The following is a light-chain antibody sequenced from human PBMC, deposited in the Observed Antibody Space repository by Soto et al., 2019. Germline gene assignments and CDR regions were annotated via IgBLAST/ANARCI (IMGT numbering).Light chain of an antibody. V-gene: IGKV3-15*01. CDR1: QSVTTN. CDR2: GAS. J-gene: IGKJ4*01. Sequence: EVVMTQSPATLSVSPGERVTFSWRASQSVTTNLAWYQHKPGQSPRLLISGASTGASGIPPRFSGSGSGTEFTLTIDRLQSADFAVYYCQQYDRWPVTFGGGTKVDIK. CDR3: QQYDRWPVT.